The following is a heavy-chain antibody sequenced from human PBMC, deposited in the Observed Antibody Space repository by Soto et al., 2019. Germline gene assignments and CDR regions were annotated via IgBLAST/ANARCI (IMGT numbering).Heavy chain of an antibody. Sequence: SETLSLTCTVSGGSISSNNYYWSWIRQHPEGGLEWIGYIYYSGRTDYNPSLKSRVTISGDTSMNQFSLKLSSESAADTAVYYCARGYSDGFLGNWFDPWGQGPLVX. CDR2: IYYSGRT. V-gene: IGHV4-31*03. J-gene: IGHJ5*02. CDR3: ARGYSDGFLGNWFDP. D-gene: IGHD1-26*01. CDR1: GGSISSNNYY.